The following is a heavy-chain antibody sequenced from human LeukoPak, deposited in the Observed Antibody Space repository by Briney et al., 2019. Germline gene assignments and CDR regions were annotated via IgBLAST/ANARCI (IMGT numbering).Heavy chain of an antibody. CDR3: AREDSSGYKTTEDY. J-gene: IGHJ4*02. Sequence: ASVKVSCKASGGTFSSYAISWVRQAPGQGLEWMGIINPSGGSTSYAQKFQGRVTMTRDTSTSTVYMELSSLRSEDTAVYYCAREDSSGYKTTEDYWGQGTLVTVSS. CDR1: GGTFSSYA. CDR2: INPSGGST. V-gene: IGHV1-46*01. D-gene: IGHD3-22*01.